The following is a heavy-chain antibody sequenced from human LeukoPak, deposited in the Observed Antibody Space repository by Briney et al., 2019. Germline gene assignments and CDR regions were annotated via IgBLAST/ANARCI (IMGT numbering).Heavy chain of an antibody. CDR1: GGSISSSNYY. Sequence: SETLSLTCTVSGGSISSSNYYWVWIRQSQGKGLEWIGSFYYSGSTYYNPSLKSRVTISVDTSKNHFSLKLSSVTAADTAVYYCASPPYYDILTGYFRTEDYWGQGTLVTVSS. J-gene: IGHJ4*02. D-gene: IGHD3-9*01. V-gene: IGHV4-39*01. CDR3: ASPPYYDILTGYFRTEDY. CDR2: FYYSGST.